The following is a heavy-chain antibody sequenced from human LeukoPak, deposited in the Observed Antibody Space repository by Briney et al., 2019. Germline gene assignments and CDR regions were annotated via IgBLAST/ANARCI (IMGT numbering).Heavy chain of an antibody. CDR1: GGSISSDDYY. CDR3: ASASPNIVVVPAARNDAFDI. D-gene: IGHD2-2*01. Sequence: SSETLSLTCTVSGGSISSDDYYWSWIRQPPGKGLEWIGYIYYSGSTYYNPSPKSRVTISVDTSKNQFSLKLSSMTAADTAVYYCASASPNIVVVPAARNDAFDIWGQGTMVTVSS. V-gene: IGHV4-30-4*08. CDR2: IYYSGST. J-gene: IGHJ3*02.